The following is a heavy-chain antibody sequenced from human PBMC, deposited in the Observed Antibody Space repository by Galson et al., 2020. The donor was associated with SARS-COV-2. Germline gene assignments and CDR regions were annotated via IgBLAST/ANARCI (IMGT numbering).Heavy chain of an antibody. CDR3: AVGLNSDDSSDFDI. J-gene: IGHJ3*02. CDR1: GFSFTNAW. D-gene: IGHD3-22*01. CDR2: ITSQSAGGRT. V-gene: IGHV3-15*01. Sequence: TGGSLSLSCAASGFSFTNAWMNWVRQAPGKGLEWVGRITSQSAGGRTEYAAPVNGRFTISRDDSRATLFLQMNSLRIEDTAVYYCAVGLNSDDSSDFDIWGQGTMVTVSS.